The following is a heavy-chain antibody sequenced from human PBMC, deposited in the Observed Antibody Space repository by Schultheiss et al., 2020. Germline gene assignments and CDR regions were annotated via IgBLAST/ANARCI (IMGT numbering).Heavy chain of an antibody. V-gene: IGHV3-48*04. D-gene: IGHD6-19*01. CDR3: ASSPGIAVAVTKVRKDFEY. CDR2: ISRYSSTI. CDR1: GFTFSSYS. Sequence: GGSLILSCAASGFTFSSYSMHWVRQAPGKGLEWVSYISRYSSTIYYADSVKGRFTISRDNAKNSLYLQMNSLRAEDTAVYYCASSPGIAVAVTKVRKDFEYWGQGTLVTVSS. J-gene: IGHJ4*02.